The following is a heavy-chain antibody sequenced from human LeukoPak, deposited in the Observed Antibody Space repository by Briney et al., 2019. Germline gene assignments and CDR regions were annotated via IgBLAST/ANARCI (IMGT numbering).Heavy chain of an antibody. CDR1: GYTFTGYY. V-gene: IGHV1-2*02. CDR3: ARGAGYSSTWLFDY. Sequence: ASVTVSCKASGYTFTGYYMHWVRQAPGQGLEWMGWINPNSGGTNYAQKFQGRVTMTRDTSITTVYMELSRLRSDDTAVYYCARGAGYSSTWLFDYWGQGTLVTVSS. CDR2: INPNSGGT. D-gene: IGHD6-13*01. J-gene: IGHJ4*02.